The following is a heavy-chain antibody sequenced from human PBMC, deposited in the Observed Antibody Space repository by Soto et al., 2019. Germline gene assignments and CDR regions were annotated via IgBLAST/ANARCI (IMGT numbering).Heavy chain of an antibody. D-gene: IGHD1-1*01. CDR2: IYNSGRY. Sequence: SEALSVTCTVSGGFIWGWIRQSPDKGLEWIGYIYNSGRYNYNPSLESRLTISIDTSKNQFSLRLASVTAADTAVYYCARTLPNRQLFDSWSQGTLVT. J-gene: IGHJ4*02. V-gene: IGHV4-59*01. CDR1: GGFI. CDR3: ARTLPNRQLFDS.